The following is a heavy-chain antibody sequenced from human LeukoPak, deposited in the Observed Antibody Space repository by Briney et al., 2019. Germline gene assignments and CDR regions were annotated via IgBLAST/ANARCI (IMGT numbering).Heavy chain of an antibody. J-gene: IGHJ4*02. CDR3: ARRKKTPGIAVAGAFDY. Sequence: PGGSLRLSCAASGFTFSSYWMPWVRQAPGKGLVWVSRINSDGSSTSYADSVKGRFTISRDNAKNTLYLQMNSLRAEDTAVYYCARRKKTPGIAVAGAFDYWGQGTLVTVSS. CDR1: GFTFSSYW. CDR2: INSDGSST. V-gene: IGHV3-74*01. D-gene: IGHD6-19*01.